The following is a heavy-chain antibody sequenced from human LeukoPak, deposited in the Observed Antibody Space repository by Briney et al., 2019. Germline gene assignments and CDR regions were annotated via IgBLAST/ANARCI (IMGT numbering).Heavy chain of an antibody. CDR1: GYSFTDYY. Sequence: ASVKVSCKASGYSFTDYYMHWVRQAPGQGLEWMGWINPNSGGTNYAQKFQGRVTMTRDTSISTAYMELSRLRSDDTAVYYCAREDHDYGDYEVDYWGQGTLVTVSS. J-gene: IGHJ4*02. CDR3: AREDHDYGDYEVDY. D-gene: IGHD4-17*01. V-gene: IGHV1-2*02. CDR2: INPNSGGT.